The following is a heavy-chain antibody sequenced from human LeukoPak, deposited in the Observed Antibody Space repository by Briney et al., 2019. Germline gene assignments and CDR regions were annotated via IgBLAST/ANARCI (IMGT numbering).Heavy chain of an antibody. CDR3: ASTSPGIVVVPAAIDY. D-gene: IGHD2-2*02. Sequence: SETLSLTCTVSGGSISSSSYYWGWIRQPPGKGLEWIGSIYYSGSTYYNPSLKSRVTISVDTSKNQFSLKLSSATAPDTAVYYCASTSPGIVVVPAAIDYWGQGTLVTVSS. CDR1: GGSISSSSYY. CDR2: IYYSGST. V-gene: IGHV4-39*01. J-gene: IGHJ4*02.